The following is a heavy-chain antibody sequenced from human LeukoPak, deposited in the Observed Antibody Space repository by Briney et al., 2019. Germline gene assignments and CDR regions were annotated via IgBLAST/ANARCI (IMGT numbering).Heavy chain of an antibody. J-gene: IGHJ5*02. CDR3: ARDRRGRYCSSISCYLGCFDP. CDR1: GGTFSSYA. Sequence: SVKVSCKASGGTFSSYAISWVRQAPGQGLEWMGGIIPSFGTANYAQKFQGRVTITADESTSTASMELSSLRSDDTDVYYCARDRRGRYCSSISCYLGCFDPWGQGTLVTVSS. D-gene: IGHD2-2*01. CDR2: IIPSFGTA. V-gene: IGHV1-69*13.